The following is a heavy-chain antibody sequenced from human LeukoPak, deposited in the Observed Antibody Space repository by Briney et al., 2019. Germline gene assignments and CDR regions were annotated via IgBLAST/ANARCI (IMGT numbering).Heavy chain of an antibody. V-gene: IGHV3-13*01. CDR3: ARGGSSSWGRPYNWFDP. CDR1: GFTFSSYD. Sequence: GGSLRLSCAASGFTFSSYDMHWVRQATGKGLEWVSAIGTAGDTYYPGSVKGRFTISRENAKNSLYLQMNSLRAGDTAVYYCARGGSSSWGRPYNWFDPWGQGTLVTVSS. J-gene: IGHJ5*02. CDR2: IGTAGDT. D-gene: IGHD6-13*01.